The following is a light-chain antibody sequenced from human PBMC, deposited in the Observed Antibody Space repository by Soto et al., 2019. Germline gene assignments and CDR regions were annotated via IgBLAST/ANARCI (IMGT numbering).Light chain of an antibody. CDR3: QQYCSSPLT. Sequence: EIVLTQSPGTLSLFPGDRATLSCRASQSVSRRYLAWYQQKPGQAPRLLIYGASSRATGIPDRFSGSGSGTDFSLTIRRLEPEDFAVYFCQQYCSSPLTFGGGTKVEIK. V-gene: IGKV3-20*01. J-gene: IGKJ4*01. CDR1: QSVSRRY. CDR2: GAS.